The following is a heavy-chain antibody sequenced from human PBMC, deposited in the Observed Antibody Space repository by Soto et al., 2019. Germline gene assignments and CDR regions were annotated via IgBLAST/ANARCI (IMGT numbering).Heavy chain of an antibody. V-gene: IGHV1-69*01. J-gene: IGHJ6*02. Sequence: QVQLVQSGAEVKKPGSSVKVSCKASGGTFGSYAISWVRQAPGQGLEWMGGIIPIPGTANYAQKFQGRVTIAADESTSTAYMERSSLRSEYTAVYYCARSQGSSTSLEIYYYYYYGMDVWGQGTTVTVSS. CDR1: GGTFGSYA. CDR2: IIPIPGTA. D-gene: IGHD2-2*01. CDR3: ARSQGSSTSLEIYYYYYYGMDV.